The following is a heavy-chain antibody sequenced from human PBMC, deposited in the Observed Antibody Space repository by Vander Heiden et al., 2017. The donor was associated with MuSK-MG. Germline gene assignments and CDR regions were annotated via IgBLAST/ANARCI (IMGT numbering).Heavy chain of an antibody. J-gene: IGHJ4*02. Sequence: EVPLLASGGGLVQPGGSLRLSCTPPGLAFSSYPMTWVRQAPGKGLEWVSAISQGGSSTYYADSVKGRFTISRDNSKNTLFLQMNSLGAEDTAVYYCARDYYFDYWGQGTLVTVSA. CDR1: GLAFSSYP. CDR3: ARDYYFDY. V-gene: IGHV3-23*01. CDR2: ISQGGSST.